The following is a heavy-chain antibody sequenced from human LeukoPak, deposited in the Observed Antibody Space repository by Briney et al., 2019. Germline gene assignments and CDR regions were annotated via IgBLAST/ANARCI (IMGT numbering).Heavy chain of an antibody. D-gene: IGHD1-14*01. J-gene: IGHJ4*02. CDR3: ARAKNRDYLDY. CDR2: ISYDGSNT. V-gene: IGHV3-30*01. CDR1: GFTFSSYA. Sequence: PGGSLRLSCAASGFTFSSYAMRSVRQAPGKGLEWVAVISYDGSNTYYADSVKGRFTISRHNSKNTLYLQMNSLRAEDTAVYYCARAKNRDYLDYWGQGTLVTVSS.